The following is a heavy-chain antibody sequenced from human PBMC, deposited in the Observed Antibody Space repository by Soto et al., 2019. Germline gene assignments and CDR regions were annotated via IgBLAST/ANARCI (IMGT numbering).Heavy chain of an antibody. V-gene: IGHV4-59*01. CDR3: ARAFCGSIGCSNDAFDL. CDR1: GDSISDYY. J-gene: IGHJ3*01. CDR2: IFHSGST. D-gene: IGHD2-2*01. Sequence: SETLSLTCSVSGDSISDYYWSWIRQPPGKGLEWVGYIFHSGSTKYNPSLRSRLTISMDTSQNQFSLSLRSVTAADTALYYCARAFCGSIGCSNDAFDLWGQGTMVTV.